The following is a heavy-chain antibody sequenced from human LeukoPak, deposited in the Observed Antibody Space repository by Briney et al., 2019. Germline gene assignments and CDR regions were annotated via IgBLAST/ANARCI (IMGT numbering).Heavy chain of an antibody. D-gene: IGHD1-26*01. J-gene: IGHJ6*02. Sequence: SQTLSPTCTVSGGSISSGDYYWSWIRQPPGKGLGWIGYIYYSGSTYYNPSLKSRVTISVDTSKNQFSLKLSSVTAAGTAVYYCARIVRYYYYGMDVWGQGTTVTVSS. V-gene: IGHV4-30-4*01. CDR3: ARIVRYYYYGMDV. CDR1: GGSISSGDYY. CDR2: IYYSGST.